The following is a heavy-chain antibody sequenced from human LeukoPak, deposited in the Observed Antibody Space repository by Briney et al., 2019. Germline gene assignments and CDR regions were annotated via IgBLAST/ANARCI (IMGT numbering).Heavy chain of an antibody. CDR3: ARVRKHNREAVVVAATPDY. Sequence: GGSLRLSCAASGFTFSSYSMNWVRQAPGKGLEWVSSISSSSSYIYYADSVKGRFTISRDNAKNSLYLQMNSLRAEDTAVYYCARVRKHNREAVVVAATPDYWGQGTLVTASS. J-gene: IGHJ4*02. CDR2: ISSSSSYI. V-gene: IGHV3-21*01. D-gene: IGHD2-15*01. CDR1: GFTFSSYS.